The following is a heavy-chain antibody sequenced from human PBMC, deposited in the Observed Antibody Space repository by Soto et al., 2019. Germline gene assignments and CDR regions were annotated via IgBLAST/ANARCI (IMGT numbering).Heavy chain of an antibody. CDR3: ARDYGDYYFDY. V-gene: IGHV4-59*01. J-gene: IGHJ4*02. D-gene: IGHD4-17*01. Sequence: TLSLTCTVSGGSISSYYWSWIRQPPGKGLEWIGYIYYSGSTNYNPSLKSRVTISVDTSKNQFSLKLSSVTAADTAVYYCARDYGDYYFDYWGQGTLVTVSS. CDR2: IYYSGST. CDR1: GGSISSYY.